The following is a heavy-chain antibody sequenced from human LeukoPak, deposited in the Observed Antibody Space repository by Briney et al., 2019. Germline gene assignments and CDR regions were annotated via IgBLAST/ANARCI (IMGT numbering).Heavy chain of an antibody. V-gene: IGHV4-30-2*01. CDR3: ARVSYSYGFDY. CDR1: GGSISSGGYS. CDR2: IYHSGGT. J-gene: IGHJ4*02. Sequence: PSETLSLTCAVSGGSISSGGYSWSWIWQPPGKGLEWIGYIYHSGGTYYNPSLKSRVTISVDRSKNQFSLKLRSVTAAHTAVYYCARVSYSYGFDYWGQGTLVTVSS. D-gene: IGHD5-18*01.